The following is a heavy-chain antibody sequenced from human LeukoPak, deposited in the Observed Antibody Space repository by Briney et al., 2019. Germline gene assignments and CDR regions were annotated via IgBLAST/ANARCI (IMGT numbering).Heavy chain of an antibody. V-gene: IGHV5-51*01. CDR2: IYPGDSDT. D-gene: IGHD6-13*01. Sequence: GESLKISCKGSGYSFTSYWIGWVRQMPGKGLEWMGIIYPGDSDTRYSPSFQGQVTISADKSISTAYLQWSSLKASDTAMYYCATLKPLRGGITAAVAPFDYWGQGTLVTVSS. CDR1: GYSFTSYW. J-gene: IGHJ4*02. CDR3: ATLKPLRGGITAAVAPFDY.